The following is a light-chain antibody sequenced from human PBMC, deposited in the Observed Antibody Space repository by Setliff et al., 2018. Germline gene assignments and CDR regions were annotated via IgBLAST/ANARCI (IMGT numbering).Light chain of an antibody. CDR1: SGDVGGYNY. J-gene: IGLJ1*01. CDR3: SSYTGTYV. V-gene: IGLV2-14*03. CDR2: DVS. Sequence: QSVLTQPASVSGSPGQSITISCTGTSGDVGGYNYVSWYQQHPGKAPKLMIYDVSNRPSGVSNRFSGSKSGNTASLTISGLQAEDEADYYCSSYTGTYVFGSGTKVTVL.